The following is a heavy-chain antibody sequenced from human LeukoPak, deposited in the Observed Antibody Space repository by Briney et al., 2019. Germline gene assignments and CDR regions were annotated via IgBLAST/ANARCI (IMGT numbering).Heavy chain of an antibody. CDR1: GFTFSSYA. CDR3: ARDPTGYSSGGY. D-gene: IGHD6-19*01. CDR2: ISSNGGST. Sequence: PGGSLRLPCAASGFTFSSYAMHWVRQAPGKGLEYVSAISSNGGSTYYANSVKGRFTISRDNSKNTLYLQMGSLRAEDMAVYYCARDPTGYSSGGYWGQGTLVTVSS. J-gene: IGHJ4*02. V-gene: IGHV3-64*01.